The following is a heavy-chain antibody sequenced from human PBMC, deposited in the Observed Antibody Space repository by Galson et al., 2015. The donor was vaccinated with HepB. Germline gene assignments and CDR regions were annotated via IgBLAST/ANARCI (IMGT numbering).Heavy chain of an antibody. CDR3: VYSGYDPSLFDY. CDR1: GYTFTSYG. Sequence: SVKVSCKASGYTFTSYGISWVRQAPGQGLEWMGWISAYNGNTNYAQKLQGRVTMTTDTSTSTAYMELRSLRSDDTAVYYCVYSGYDPSLFDYWGQGTLVTVSS. CDR2: ISAYNGNT. V-gene: IGHV1-18*01. D-gene: IGHD5-12*01. J-gene: IGHJ4*02.